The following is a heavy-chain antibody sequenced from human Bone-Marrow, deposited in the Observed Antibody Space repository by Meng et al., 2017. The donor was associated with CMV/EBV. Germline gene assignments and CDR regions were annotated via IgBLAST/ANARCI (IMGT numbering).Heavy chain of an antibody. V-gene: IGHV4-39*01. Sequence: GSLRLSCTVSGGSVSRGSYYWNWIRQTPGKGLEWIGSIYYSGSTYYNPSLKSRVTISVDTSKNQFSLKLSSVTAADTAVYYCARHGGGTYVVPAATDFDYWGQGTLVTVSS. D-gene: IGHD2-2*01. J-gene: IGHJ4*02. CDR1: GGSVSRGSYY. CDR3: ARHGGGTYVVPAATDFDY. CDR2: IYYSGST.